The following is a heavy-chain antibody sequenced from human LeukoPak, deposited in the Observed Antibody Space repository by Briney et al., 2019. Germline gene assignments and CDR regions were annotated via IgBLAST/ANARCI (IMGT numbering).Heavy chain of an antibody. CDR2: ISGSGGGT. V-gene: IGHV3-23*01. CDR1: GFTFSSIA. Sequence: GGCLRLSCAASGFTFSSIAMSWVRQAPDKGLEWVSTISGSGGGTYYADSVKGRFTISRDDSKNTLYLQMNSLRADDTAVYYCAKDLGRYRNNFFDYWGQGNLVTVYS. CDR3: AKDLGRYRNNFFDY. J-gene: IGHJ4*02. D-gene: IGHD1-26*01.